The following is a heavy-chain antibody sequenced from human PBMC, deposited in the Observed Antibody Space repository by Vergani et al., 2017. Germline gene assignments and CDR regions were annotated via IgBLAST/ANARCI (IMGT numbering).Heavy chain of an antibody. D-gene: IGHD4-17*01. Sequence: EVQLVESGGGFVQPGRSLRLSCAASGFTFDDYAMHWVRQAPGKGLEWVSGISWNSGSIGYADSVKGRFTISRDNAKNSLYLQMNSLRAEDTALYYCAKDIRDYGVYYYGMDVWGQGTTVTVSS. J-gene: IGHJ6*02. CDR2: ISWNSGSI. CDR3: AKDIRDYGVYYYGMDV. V-gene: IGHV3-9*01. CDR1: GFTFDDYA.